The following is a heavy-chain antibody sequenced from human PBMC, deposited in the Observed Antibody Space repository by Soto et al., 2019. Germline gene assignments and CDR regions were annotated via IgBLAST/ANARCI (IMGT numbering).Heavy chain of an antibody. V-gene: IGHV1-69*12. CDR3: ARDKDRLQLGGNYYYILDV. Sequence: QVQLEQSGAEVKKPGSSVTVSCKTSGGTFSNSAISWVRQAPGQGLEGMGGIMPIFRTPDYAQKFQDRVIITADESTSTVYMELRGLRSDDTAVYYCARDKDRLQLGGNYYYILDVWGQGTTVTVSS. CDR2: IMPIFRTP. D-gene: IGHD1-1*01. J-gene: IGHJ6*02. CDR1: GGTFSNSA.